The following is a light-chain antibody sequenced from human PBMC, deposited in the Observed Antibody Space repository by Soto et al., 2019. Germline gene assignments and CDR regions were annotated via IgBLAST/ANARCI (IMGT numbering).Light chain of an antibody. J-gene: IGLJ2*01. V-gene: IGLV2-14*03. CDR2: DVT. CDR3: SSYTTSSTLR. CDR1: SSDVGRYKL. Sequence: QSVLTQPASVSGSPGQSITISCTGTSSDVGRYKLVSWYQQHPGKAPKLMIYDVTNRPSGVANRFSGSKSGNTASLTISGLQAEDEADYYCSSYTTSSTLRFGGGTKVTVL.